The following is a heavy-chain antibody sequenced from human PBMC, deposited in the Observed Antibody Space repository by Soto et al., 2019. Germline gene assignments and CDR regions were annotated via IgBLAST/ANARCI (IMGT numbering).Heavy chain of an antibody. D-gene: IGHD3-3*01. CDR1: VEFFSNYS. J-gene: IGHJ4*02. CDR3: ARVFPDGWVEPGVVRGYLDT. V-gene: IGHV1-69*01. CDR2: IIPIFGTI. Sequence: QVQLVQSGAEVKEPGSSVKVSCKASVEFFSNYSISWVRQAPGQGLEWMGGIIPIFGTISYAEKFQGRVTITADESTNTVYMELRSLRSADTALYYCARVFPDGWVEPGVVRGYLDTWGRGTLVTVSS.